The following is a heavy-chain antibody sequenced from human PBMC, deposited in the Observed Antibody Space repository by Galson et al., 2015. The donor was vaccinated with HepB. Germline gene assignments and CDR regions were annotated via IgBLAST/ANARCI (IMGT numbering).Heavy chain of an antibody. CDR2: IYYSGST. CDR1: GGSISSGGYY. J-gene: IGHJ4*02. D-gene: IGHD2-2*01. Sequence: TLSLTCTVSGGSISSGGYYWSWIRQHPGKGLEWIGYIYYSGSTYYNPSLKSRVTISVDTSKNQFSLKLSSVTAADTAVYYCARQDIVVVPAAINYWGQGTLVTVSS. V-gene: IGHV4-31*03. CDR3: ARQDIVVVPAAINY.